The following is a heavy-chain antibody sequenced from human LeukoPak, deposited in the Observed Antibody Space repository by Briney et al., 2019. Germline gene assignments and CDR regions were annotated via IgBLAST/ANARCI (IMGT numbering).Heavy chain of an antibody. D-gene: IGHD3-22*01. CDR3: AREGVYCYDSSGYYRSNWFDP. CDR2: IYYSGST. CDR1: GGSISSYY. J-gene: IGHJ5*02. V-gene: IGHV4-59*08. Sequence: PSETLSLTCTVSGGSISSYYWSWIRQPPGEGLEWIGYIYYSGSTNYNPSLKSRVTISVDTSKNQFSLKLSSVTAADTAVYYCAREGVYCYDSSGYYRSNWFDPWGQGTLVTVSS.